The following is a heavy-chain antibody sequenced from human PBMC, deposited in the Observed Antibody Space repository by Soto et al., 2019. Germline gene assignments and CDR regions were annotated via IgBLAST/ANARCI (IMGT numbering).Heavy chain of an antibody. CDR3: ARETYGDYVGYFDP. Sequence: SETLSLTCTVSGGSISSGGYYWSWIRQHPGKGLEWIGYIYYSGSTYYNPSLKSRVTISVDTSKNQFSLKLTSVTAADAAVYYCARETYGDYVGYFDPWGQGTLVTVSS. V-gene: IGHV4-31*03. CDR2: IYYSGST. J-gene: IGHJ5*02. CDR1: GGSISSGGYY. D-gene: IGHD4-17*01.